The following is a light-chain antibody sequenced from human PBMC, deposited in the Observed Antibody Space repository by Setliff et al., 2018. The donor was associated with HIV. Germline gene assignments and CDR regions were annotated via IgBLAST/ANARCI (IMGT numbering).Light chain of an antibody. J-gene: IGLJ1*01. CDR1: SSNIGAGYD. CDR3: QSYDTNVYV. CDR2: CNI. Sequence: QSALTQPTSVSGAPGQRVTISCTGNSSNIGAGYDVHWYQHLPGTAPKLLIYCNIVRPSGVPERFSGSVSGTSASLVITRLQADDEADYYCQSYDTNVYVFGTGTKVTVL. V-gene: IGLV1-40*01.